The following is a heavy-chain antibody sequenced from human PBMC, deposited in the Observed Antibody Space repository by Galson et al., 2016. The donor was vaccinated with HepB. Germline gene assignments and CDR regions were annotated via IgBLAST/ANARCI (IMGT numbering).Heavy chain of an antibody. Sequence: SLRLSCAASGFTIRNNGMHWVRQAPGKGLEWVAVITYGGGDKYYGDSVKGRFTISRDDSRNTLHLEMNSLRVEDTAVYYCAREQGYSDYRTADCWGQGTL. J-gene: IGHJ4*02. V-gene: IGHV3-33*01. CDR2: ITYGGGDK. D-gene: IGHD4-11*01. CDR1: GFTIRNNG. CDR3: AREQGYSDYRTADC.